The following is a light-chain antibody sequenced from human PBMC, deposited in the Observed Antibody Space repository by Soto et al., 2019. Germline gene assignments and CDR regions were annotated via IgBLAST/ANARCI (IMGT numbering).Light chain of an antibody. CDR2: GSS. Sequence: EVVLTQSPGTLSLFPGERATLSCRASQSVSNNYLAWYQQKPGQAPRLVIFGSSDRATGIPDRFSGSGSGTDFTLTISRLEPEDFAVYYCQQYGSSPPYTFGQGTKLEIK. CDR1: QSVSNNY. V-gene: IGKV3-20*01. J-gene: IGKJ2*01. CDR3: QQYGSSPPYT.